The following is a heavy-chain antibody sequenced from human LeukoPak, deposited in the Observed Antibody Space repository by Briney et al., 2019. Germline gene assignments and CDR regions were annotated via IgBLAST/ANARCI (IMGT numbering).Heavy chain of an antibody. Sequence: PGGSLRLSCAASGFTFSNYAMNWVRQAPGKGLEWVSATSGSGVSTYSADSVKGRFTISRDNSKNTLYPQMNSLRAEDTAVYYCAKDHMRDGYNYGYWYFDLWGRGTLVTVSS. D-gene: IGHD5-24*01. CDR1: GFTFSNYA. CDR2: TSGSGVST. CDR3: AKDHMRDGYNYGYWYFDL. J-gene: IGHJ2*01. V-gene: IGHV3-23*01.